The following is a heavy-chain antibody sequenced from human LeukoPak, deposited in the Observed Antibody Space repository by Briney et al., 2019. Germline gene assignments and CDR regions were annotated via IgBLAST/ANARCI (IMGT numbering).Heavy chain of an antibody. J-gene: IGHJ4*02. Sequence: GASVKVSCKVSGYTLTELSMHWVRQAPGQGLEWMAWISGSDGNTKYAQKFQGRLTLSTETSTTTAYMELTNLSSDDSAVYFCARESVFGVVGGDYWGQGTQVTVSS. V-gene: IGHV1-18*01. CDR1: GYTLTELS. CDR3: ARESVFGVVGGDY. CDR2: ISGSDGNT. D-gene: IGHD3-3*01.